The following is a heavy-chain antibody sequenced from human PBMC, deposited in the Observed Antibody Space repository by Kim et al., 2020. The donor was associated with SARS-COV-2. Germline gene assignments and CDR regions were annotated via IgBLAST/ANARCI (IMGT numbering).Heavy chain of an antibody. CDR3: ARATVVTFDY. D-gene: IGHD4-17*01. CDR2: ST. J-gene: IGHJ4*02. Sequence: STNYNPSLKSGVTISVDTSKNQFSLKLSSVTAADTAVYYCARATVVTFDYWGQGTLVTVSS. V-gene: IGHV4-34*01.